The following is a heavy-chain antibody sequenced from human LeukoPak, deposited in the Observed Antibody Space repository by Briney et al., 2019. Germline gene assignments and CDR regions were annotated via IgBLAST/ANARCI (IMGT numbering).Heavy chain of an antibody. J-gene: IGHJ3*02. V-gene: IGHV4-39*01. CDR3: ARPLRLRVGAFDI. CDR1: GGSISTSTYY. Sequence: SETLSLTSAVSGGSISTSTYYWGWIRQPPGKGLEWIGNIFSSGSTYYNPSLNGRFTISLDASRSHFSLNVFSVTAADTAVYYCARPLRLRVGAFDIWGQGTMVTVSS. D-gene: IGHD4-17*01. CDR2: IFSSGST.